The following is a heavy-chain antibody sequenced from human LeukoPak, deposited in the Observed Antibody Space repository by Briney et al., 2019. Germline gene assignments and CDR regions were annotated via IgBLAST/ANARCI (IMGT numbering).Heavy chain of an antibody. D-gene: IGHD6-19*01. CDR1: GFTFSSYS. V-gene: IGHV3-21*01. CDR2: ISSSSSHI. CDR3: ARDSEQWLVNWFDP. J-gene: IGHJ5*02. Sequence: GGSLRLSCAASGFTFSSYSMNWVRQAPGKGLEWVSSISSSSSHIYYADSVKGRFTISRDNAKNSLYLQMNSLRAEDTAVYYCARDSEQWLVNWFDPWGQGTLVTVSS.